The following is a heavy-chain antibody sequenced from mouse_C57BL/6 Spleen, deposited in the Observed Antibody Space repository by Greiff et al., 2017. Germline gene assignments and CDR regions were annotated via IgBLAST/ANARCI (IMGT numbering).Heavy chain of an antibody. V-gene: IGHV1-52*01. CDR2: IDPSDSET. CDR3: ARSGYDGYTMDY. Sequence: QVQLQQPGAELVRPGSSVKLSCKASGYTFTSYWMHWVKQRPIQGLEWIGNIDPSDSETHYNQKFKDKATLTVDKSSSTAYMQLGSLTSEDSAVYYCARSGYDGYTMDYWGQGTSVTVSS. J-gene: IGHJ4*01. CDR1: GYTFTSYW. D-gene: IGHD2-3*01.